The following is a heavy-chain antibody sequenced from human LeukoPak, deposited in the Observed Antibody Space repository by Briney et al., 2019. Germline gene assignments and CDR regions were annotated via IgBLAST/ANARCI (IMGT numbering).Heavy chain of an antibody. CDR2: INHSGST. V-gene: IGHV4-34*01. J-gene: IGHJ4*02. CDR3: ARQTGSGLFILP. Sequence: SETLSLTCAVYGGSFSGYYWSWIRQPPGKGLEWIGEINHSGSTNYNPSLKSRVTISVDTSKNQFSLKLTSVTATDTAVYYCARQTGSGLFILPGGQGTLVTVSS. CDR1: GGSFSGYY. D-gene: IGHD3/OR15-3a*01.